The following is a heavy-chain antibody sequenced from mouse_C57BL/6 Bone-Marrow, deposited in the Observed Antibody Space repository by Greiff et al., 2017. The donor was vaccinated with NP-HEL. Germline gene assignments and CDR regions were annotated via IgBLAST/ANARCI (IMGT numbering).Heavy chain of an antibody. CDR2: IYPGNSDT. D-gene: IGHD2-5*01. J-gene: IGHJ4*01. CDR1: GYTFTSYW. Sequence: VQLQQSGTVRARPGASVKMSCKTSGYTFTSYWMHWVKQRPGQGLEWIGAIYPGNSDTSYNQKFKGKAKLTAVTSASTAYMELSSLTNEDSAVYYCTHPYSNFYAMDYWGQGTSVTVSS. V-gene: IGHV1-5*01. CDR3: THPYSNFYAMDY.